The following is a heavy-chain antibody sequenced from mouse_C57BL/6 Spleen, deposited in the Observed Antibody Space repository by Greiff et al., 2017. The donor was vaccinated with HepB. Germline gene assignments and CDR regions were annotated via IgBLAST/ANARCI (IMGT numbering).Heavy chain of an antibody. CDR1: GYTFTSYW. J-gene: IGHJ4*01. D-gene: IGHD1-1*01. Sequence: QVQLQQPGAELVKPGASVKLSCKASGYTFTSYWMHWVKQRPGQGLEWIGMIHPNSGSTNYNEKFKSKATLTVDKSSSTAYMQHSSLTSEDSAVYYCASITTIEDYYAMDYWGKGTSVTVSS. V-gene: IGHV1-64*01. CDR3: ASITTIEDYYAMDY. CDR2: IHPNSGST.